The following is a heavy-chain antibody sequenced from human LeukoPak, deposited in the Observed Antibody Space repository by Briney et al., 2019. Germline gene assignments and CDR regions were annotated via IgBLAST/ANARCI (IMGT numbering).Heavy chain of an antibody. Sequence: ASVKVSCKASGYTFTSYYMHWVRQAPGQGLEWMGWISAYNGNTNYAQKLQGRVTMTTDTSTSTAYMELRSLRSDDTAVYYCASFSSSRQRPFDYWGQGTLVTVSS. CDR3: ASFSSSRQRPFDY. J-gene: IGHJ4*02. D-gene: IGHD6-13*01. V-gene: IGHV1-18*04. CDR2: ISAYNGNT. CDR1: GYTFTSYY.